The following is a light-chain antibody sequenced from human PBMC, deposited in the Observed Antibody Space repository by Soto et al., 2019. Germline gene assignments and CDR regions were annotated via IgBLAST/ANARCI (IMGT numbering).Light chain of an antibody. Sequence: EIVLSQSPGTLSLSAGERATLSCRASQSVSSIYLAWYQQKPGQAPRLLIYGASSRATGIPDRFSGSGSGTDFTLTISRLEPEDFAVYYCQQYGSSRTFGQGTKVDI. CDR2: GAS. J-gene: IGKJ1*01. CDR1: QSVSSIY. V-gene: IGKV3-20*01. CDR3: QQYGSSRT.